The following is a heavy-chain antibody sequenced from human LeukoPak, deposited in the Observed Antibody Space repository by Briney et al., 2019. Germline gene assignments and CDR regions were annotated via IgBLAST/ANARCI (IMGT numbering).Heavy chain of an antibody. D-gene: IGHD3-10*01. J-gene: IGHJ4*02. CDR3: ARDFAYGSGSTHFDY. CDR2: INPSGGST. Sequence: GASVKVSCTASGYTFTSYYMHRVRQAPGQGLEWMGIINPSGGSTNYAQKFQGRVTMTRDTSTNTVYMELSSLRSEDTAVYYCARDFAYGSGSTHFDYWGQGTLVTVSS. CDR1: GYTFTSYY. V-gene: IGHV1-46*01.